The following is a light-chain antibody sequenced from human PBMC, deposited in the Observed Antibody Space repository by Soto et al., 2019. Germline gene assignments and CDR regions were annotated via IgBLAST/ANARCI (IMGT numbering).Light chain of an antibody. V-gene: IGLV2-14*01. CDR2: EVS. J-gene: IGLJ1*01. CDR1: SSDVGGYNY. Sequence: QSVLTQPASVSGSPGQSITISCTGTSSDVGGYNYASWYQQHPGKAPKLMIYEVSNRPSGVSNRFSGSKSGNTASLTISGLQAEDEADYYCSSYTSSSTLEGYVFGTGTKVTVL. CDR3: SSYTSSSTLEGYV.